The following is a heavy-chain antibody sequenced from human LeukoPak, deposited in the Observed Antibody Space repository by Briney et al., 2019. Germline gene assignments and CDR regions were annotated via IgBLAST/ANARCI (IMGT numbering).Heavy chain of an antibody. CDR2: TYYRSKWYT. V-gene: IGHV6-1*01. J-gene: IGHJ3*01. CDR3: ARGGQGDGYSADEAFDL. D-gene: IGHD5-24*01. CDR1: GDSVVSNSTA. Sequence: SQTLSLTCVISGDSVVSNSTACNWIRQSPSRGLEWLGRTYYRSKWYTDYAASVKSRITIDPDTSKNQFSLQLNSVTPEDTAVYYCARGGQGDGYSADEAFDLWGQGTMVTVS.